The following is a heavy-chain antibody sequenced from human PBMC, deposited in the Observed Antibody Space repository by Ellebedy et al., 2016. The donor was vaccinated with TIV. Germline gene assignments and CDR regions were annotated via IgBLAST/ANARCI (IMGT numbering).Heavy chain of an antibody. CDR1: GYTFTSYD. CDR3: ARGIVLMVYAILVNYYGMDV. CDR2: MKPNSGNT. V-gene: IGHV1-8*01. Sequence: AASVKVSCKASGYTFTSYDINWVRQATGQGLEWMGWMKPNSGNTGYAQKFQGRVTMTRNTSISTAYMELSSLRSEDTAVYYCARGIVLMVYAILVNYYGMDVWGQGTTVTVSS. D-gene: IGHD2-8*01. J-gene: IGHJ6*02.